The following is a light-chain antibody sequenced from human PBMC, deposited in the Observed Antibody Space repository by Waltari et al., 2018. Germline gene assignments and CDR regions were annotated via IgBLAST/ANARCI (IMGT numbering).Light chain of an antibody. CDR2: GAS. J-gene: IGKJ4*01. CDR1: QTVITTY. CDR3: QQYDISPLT. Sequence: EIVLTQSPGTLSLSPGERATLPCRTSQTVITTYLAWYQQKPGQAPTLLIYGASSRATGIPDRFSGSGSGTDFSLTISSLEPEDFAVYYCQQYDISPLTFGGGTKVEIK. V-gene: IGKV3-20*01.